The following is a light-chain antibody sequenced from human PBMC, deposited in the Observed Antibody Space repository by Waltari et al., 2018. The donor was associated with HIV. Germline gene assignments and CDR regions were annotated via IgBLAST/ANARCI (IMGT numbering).Light chain of an antibody. CDR2: WAS. V-gene: IGKV4-1*01. Sequence: DHVLTHPPDSLAVSVGERATTDCNVRQGVLYSSNNKNYLAWYQQKPAQPPKLLIYWASTRESGVPDRFSGSGSGTDFTLTISSLQAEDVAVYYCQQYYSTPRTFGQGTKVEIK. J-gene: IGKJ1*01. CDR3: QQYYSTPRT. CDR1: QGVLYSSNNKNY.